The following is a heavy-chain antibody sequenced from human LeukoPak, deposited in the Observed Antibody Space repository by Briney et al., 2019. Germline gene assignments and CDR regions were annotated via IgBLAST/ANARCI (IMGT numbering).Heavy chain of an antibody. CDR1: GGSISSYY. Sequence: SETLSLTCTVSGGSISSYYWSWIRQPPGKGLEWIGYIYYSGSTSYNPSLKSRVTISVDTSKNQFPLKLSSVTAADTAVYYCARGVQLERRGYYYYGMDVWGQGTTVTVSS. J-gene: IGHJ6*02. D-gene: IGHD1-1*01. V-gene: IGHV4-59*01. CDR3: ARGVQLERRGYYYYGMDV. CDR2: IYYSGST.